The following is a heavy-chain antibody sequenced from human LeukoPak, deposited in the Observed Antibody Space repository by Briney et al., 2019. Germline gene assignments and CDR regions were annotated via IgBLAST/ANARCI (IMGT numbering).Heavy chain of an antibody. CDR3: ARTMSPDY. D-gene: IGHD3-22*01. V-gene: IGHV3-74*01. J-gene: IGHJ4*02. Sequence: GGSLRLSCAASGFTFSSYWMHWLRQAPGKGLVGGSRINSDGSSTSYADSVKGRFTISRDNAKNTLYLQMNSLRAEDTAVYYCARTMSPDYWGQGTLVTVSS. CDR2: INSDGSST. CDR1: GFTFSSYW.